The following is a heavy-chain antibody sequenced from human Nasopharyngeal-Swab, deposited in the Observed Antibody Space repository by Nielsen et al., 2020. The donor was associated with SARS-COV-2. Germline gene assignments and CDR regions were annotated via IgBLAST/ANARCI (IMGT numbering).Heavy chain of an antibody. CDR1: GGSISSGGYY. D-gene: IGHD3-9*01. Sequence: SETLSLTCTVSGGSISSGGYYWSWIRQHPGKGLEWIGYIYYSGSTYYNPSLKSRVTISVDTSKSQFSLKLSSVTAADTAVYYCARDNDILTGYYRGVLDPWGQGTLVTVSS. J-gene: IGHJ5*02. CDR3: ARDNDILTGYYRGVLDP. CDR2: IYYSGST. V-gene: IGHV4-31*03.